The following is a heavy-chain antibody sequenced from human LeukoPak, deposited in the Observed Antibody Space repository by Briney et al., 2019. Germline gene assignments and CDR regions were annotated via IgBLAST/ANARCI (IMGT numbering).Heavy chain of an antibody. V-gene: IGHV3-23*01. CDR1: GFTFTNYA. CDR2: ISASGVMT. D-gene: IGHD1-26*01. J-gene: IGHJ4*02. CDR3: AKDRSIGTYYTFDH. Sequence: GGSLRLSCAASGFTFTNYAMTWVRQAPGRGLEWVSSISASGVMTYYADSVKGRFTVSRDTSKNSLYLQMSSLTAADTAVYYCAKDRSIGTYYTFDHWGQGTLVTVSS.